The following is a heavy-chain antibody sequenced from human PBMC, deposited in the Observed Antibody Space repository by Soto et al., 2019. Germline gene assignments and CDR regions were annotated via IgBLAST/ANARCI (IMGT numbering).Heavy chain of an antibody. CDR2: FDPEDGGT. J-gene: IGHJ6*02. Sequence: ASVKVSCKVSGYTLTELSMRWVRQAPGKGLEWMGGFDPEDGGTIYAQKFQGRVTMTEDTSTDTAYMELSSLRSEDTAVYYCATCYYGSGTQSRKYYYYSGMDVWGQGTTVTVS. D-gene: IGHD3-10*01. CDR3: ATCYYGSGTQSRKYYYYSGMDV. CDR1: GYTLTELS. V-gene: IGHV1-24*01.